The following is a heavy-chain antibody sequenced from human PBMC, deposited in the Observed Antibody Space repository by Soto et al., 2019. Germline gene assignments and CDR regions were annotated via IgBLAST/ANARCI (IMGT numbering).Heavy chain of an antibody. D-gene: IGHD3-9*01. CDR3: ARVDLEGRYFGRFDS. J-gene: IGHJ4*02. CDR1: SYTFTSCR. CDR2: ISAYNGHT. V-gene: IGHV1-18*01. Sequence: QVQLVQCGAEVKKPGASVKVSCKASSYTFTSCRIIWVRQALGQGLEWMGWISAYNGHTNYAQKLQGRVTMTTDTSTSTAYMELRSLISDTTAVYYCARVDLEGRYFGRFDSWGQGPLVTVSS.